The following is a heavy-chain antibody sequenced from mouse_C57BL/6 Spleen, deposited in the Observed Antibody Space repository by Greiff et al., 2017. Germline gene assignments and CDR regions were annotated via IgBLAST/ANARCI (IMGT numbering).Heavy chain of an antibody. V-gene: IGHV1-69*01. J-gene: IGHJ2*01. CDR3: AIGLLRNDFDY. CDR2: IDPSDSYT. Sequence: QVQLQQPGAELVMPGASVKLSCKASGYTFTSYWMHWVKQRPGQGLEWIGKIDPSDSYTNYNQKFKGKSTLTVDKSSSTAYLQLSSLTSDDSAVYYCAIGLLRNDFDYWGQGTTLTVSS. D-gene: IGHD1-1*01. CDR1: GYTFTSYW.